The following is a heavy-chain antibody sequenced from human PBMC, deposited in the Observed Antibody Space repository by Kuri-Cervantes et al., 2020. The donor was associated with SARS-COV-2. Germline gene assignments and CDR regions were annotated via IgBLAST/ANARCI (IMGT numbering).Heavy chain of an antibody. V-gene: IGHV1-24*01. CDR1: GYTLTELS. J-gene: IGHJ6*03. CDR3: ARGYCSSTSRHYYYYYMDV. CDR2: FDPEDGET. D-gene: IGHD2-2*01. Sequence: ASVKVSCKVSGYTLTELSMHWVRQAPGKGLEWMGGFDPEDGETIYAQKFQGRVTMTEDTSTDTAYMELSRLRSDDTAVYYCARGYCSSTSRHYYYYYMDVWGKGTTVTVSS.